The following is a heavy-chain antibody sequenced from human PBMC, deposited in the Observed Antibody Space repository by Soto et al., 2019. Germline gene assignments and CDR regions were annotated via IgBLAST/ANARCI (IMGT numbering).Heavy chain of an antibody. CDR1: GYTFTSYA. V-gene: IGHV1-3*05. Sequence: QVQLVQSGAEEKKPGASVKVSCKASGYTFTSYAMHWVRQAPGQRLEWMGWINAGNGNTKYSQKFQGRVTITRDTSASTAYMELSSLRSADTAVYYSARGIAPYYFDYWGQGTLVTVSS. J-gene: IGHJ4*02. D-gene: IGHD6-13*01. CDR3: ARGIAPYYFDY. CDR2: INAGNGNT.